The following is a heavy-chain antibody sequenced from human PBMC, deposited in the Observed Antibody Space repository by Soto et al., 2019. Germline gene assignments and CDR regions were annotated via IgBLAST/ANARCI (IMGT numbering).Heavy chain of an antibody. CDR3: AKQGGKYGIRSFDP. V-gene: IGHV4-59*08. D-gene: IGHD1-1*01. CDR2: IYYSGNT. Sequence: SETLSLTCTVSGDPINNYYWSWIRQPPGKGLEWIGYIYYSGNTKYNPSLKSRVTISLDTSKNQFSLRLTSVTAADTSVYYCAKQGGKYGIRSFDPWGQGTLVTVSS. CDR1: GDPINNYY. J-gene: IGHJ5*02.